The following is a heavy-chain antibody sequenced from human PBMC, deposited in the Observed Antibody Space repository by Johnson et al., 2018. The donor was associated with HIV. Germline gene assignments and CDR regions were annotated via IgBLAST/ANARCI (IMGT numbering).Heavy chain of an antibody. Sequence: QVQLVESGGGVVQPGTSLRLSCAASGFTFTSFAMHWVRQAPGKGLEWVAFISYDGSNKYYADSVRGRFTISRDNAKNSLYLQMNSLRAEDTALYYCTRARYSSSWYNGEAFDIWGQGTMVTVSS. D-gene: IGHD6-13*01. CDR3: TRARYSSSWYNGEAFDI. CDR2: ISYDGSNK. CDR1: GFTFTSFA. V-gene: IGHV3-30-3*01. J-gene: IGHJ3*02.